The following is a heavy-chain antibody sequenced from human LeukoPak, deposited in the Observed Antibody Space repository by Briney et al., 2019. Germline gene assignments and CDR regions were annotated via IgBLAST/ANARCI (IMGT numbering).Heavy chain of an antibody. V-gene: IGHV3-74*01. CDR3: ARDHYGSGSY. Sequence: GGSLRLSCAASGFTFSGYWMLWVRQAPGKGLVWVSRISNDGTTTNYADSVKGRFTISRDNAKNTLYLQMNSLRAEDTAVYYCARDHYGSGSYRGQGALVTVSS. D-gene: IGHD3-10*01. CDR2: ISNDGTTT. CDR1: GFTFSGYW. J-gene: IGHJ4*02.